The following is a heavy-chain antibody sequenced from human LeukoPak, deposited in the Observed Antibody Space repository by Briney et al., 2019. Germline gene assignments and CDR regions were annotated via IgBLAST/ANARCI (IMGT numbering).Heavy chain of an antibody. V-gene: IGHV3-33*01. D-gene: IGHD3-16*01. CDR1: GYTFSRHG. CDR2: VWYDGRNR. CDR3: ARLWGGNGYAGGSLNL. J-gene: IGHJ5*02. Sequence: QPGRSLTLSCAASGYTFSRHGIHWVRQAPGKGLEWVAAVWYDGRNRDYADSVKGRFTISKDNSNNMVFLQMDILRAEDTAVYSCARLWGGNGYAGGSLNLWGQGSLVTVS.